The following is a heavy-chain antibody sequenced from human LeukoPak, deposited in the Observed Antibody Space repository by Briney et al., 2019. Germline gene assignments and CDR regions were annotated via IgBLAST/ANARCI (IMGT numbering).Heavy chain of an antibody. CDR1: GGSITTNYY. CDR3: ARTYYYDSSGWIVDAFDI. CDR2: IYYSGST. J-gene: IGHJ3*02. V-gene: IGHV4-39*01. D-gene: IGHD3-22*01. Sequence: PSETLSLTCTVSGGSITTNYYWGWLRQPPGKGLEWTGNIYYSGSTSYNPSLKSRITISVDTSKIQFSLRLSSVTAADTAVYYCARTYYYDSSGWIVDAFDIWGQGTMVTVSS.